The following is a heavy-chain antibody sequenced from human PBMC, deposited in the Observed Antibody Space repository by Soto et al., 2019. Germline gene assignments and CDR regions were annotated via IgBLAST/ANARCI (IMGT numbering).Heavy chain of an antibody. J-gene: IGHJ4*02. Sequence: EVQLLESGGGWVQPGGSLRLSCAASGFTFSSYAMSWVRQSPGKGLEWVSAISGSGGSKYYADSLKGRFTISIDNSTKTLYLQLHRVSAEDTSVYYFAKSTGTYYDDSSNSGHFDYWGQGTLVNVSS. CDR1: GFTFSSYA. CDR2: ISGSGGSK. D-gene: IGHD3-22*01. V-gene: IGHV3-23*01. CDR3: AKSTGTYYDDSSNSGHFDY.